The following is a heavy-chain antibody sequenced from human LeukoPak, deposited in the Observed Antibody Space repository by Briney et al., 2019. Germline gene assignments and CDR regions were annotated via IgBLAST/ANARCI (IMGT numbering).Heavy chain of an antibody. CDR3: ARDIAAAGEEDY. V-gene: IGHV3-48*01. CDR2: ISSISSTI. Sequence: GGSLRLSCAASGFTFNGYGMNWVRQAPGKGLEWVSYISSISSTIYYSDSVKGRFTISRDNAKNSLYLQMNSLRAEDTAVYYCARDIAAAGEEDYWGQGTLVTVSS. D-gene: IGHD6-13*01. CDR1: GFTFNGYG. J-gene: IGHJ4*02.